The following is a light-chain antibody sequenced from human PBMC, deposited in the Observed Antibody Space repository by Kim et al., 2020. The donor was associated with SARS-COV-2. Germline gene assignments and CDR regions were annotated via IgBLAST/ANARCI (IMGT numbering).Light chain of an antibody. CDR2: GAS. CDR3: EQYVNTPRT. Sequence: DILMTQSPVTLSMSPGERATLSCRASQSIGTNLAWYQYRRGQAPRLLIFGASTRATNIPPRFSGSGSGAEFTLTISSLQSEDFAVYYWEQYVNTPRTFGRGTKVEIK. J-gene: IGKJ4*01. V-gene: IGKV3-15*01. CDR1: QSIGTN.